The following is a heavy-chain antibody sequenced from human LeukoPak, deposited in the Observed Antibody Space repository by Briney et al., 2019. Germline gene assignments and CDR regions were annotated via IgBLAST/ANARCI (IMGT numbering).Heavy chain of an antibody. J-gene: IGHJ4*02. Sequence: ASVKVSCKASGYTFTGYYMHWVRQAPGQGLEWMGWINPNRGGTNYAQKFQGRVTMTRDTSISTAYMELSRLRSDDTAVYYCARSPLYSSGWPKRFDYWGQGTLVTVSS. V-gene: IGHV1-2*02. CDR3: ARSPLYSSGWPKRFDY. CDR1: GYTFTGYY. D-gene: IGHD6-19*01. CDR2: INPNRGGT.